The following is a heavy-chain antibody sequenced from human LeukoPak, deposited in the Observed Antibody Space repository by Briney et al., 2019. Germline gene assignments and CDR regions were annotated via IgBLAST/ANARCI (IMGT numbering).Heavy chain of an antibody. D-gene: IGHD3-9*01. CDR3: ARDTEEGILDY. J-gene: IGHJ4*02. Sequence: PSETLSLTCTVCGGFISFYYWNWIRQPPGKGLEWIGYISYSGSTNYNPSLKSRVTISVDTSKNQFSLKLSSLTAADTAVYYCARDTEEGILDYWGQGTLVTVSS. V-gene: IGHV4-59*01. CDR2: ISYSGST. CDR1: GGFISFYY.